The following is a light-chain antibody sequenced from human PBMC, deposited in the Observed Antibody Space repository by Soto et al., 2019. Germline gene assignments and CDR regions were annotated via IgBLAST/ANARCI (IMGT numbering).Light chain of an antibody. CDR3: SSYTSSSTLE. Sequence: QSALTQPASVSGSPGQSVTISCTGSSSDVGAYNYVSWYQQHPGKAPKLMIYGVTNRPSGVSNRFSGSKAGNTASLTISGLQAEDEAEYYCSSYTSSSTLEFGGGTKVTVL. CDR1: SSDVGAYNY. V-gene: IGLV2-14*01. J-gene: IGLJ3*02. CDR2: GVT.